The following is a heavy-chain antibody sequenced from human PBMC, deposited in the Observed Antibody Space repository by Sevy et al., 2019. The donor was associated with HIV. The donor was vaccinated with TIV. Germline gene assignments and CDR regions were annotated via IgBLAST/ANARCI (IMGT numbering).Heavy chain of an antibody. CDR2: ISSSGSLI. CDR3: TRDLPPSATTVAHFDY. J-gene: IGHJ4*02. D-gene: IGHD4-17*01. CDR1: GFTFSSYE. V-gene: IGHV3-48*03. Sequence: GGSLRLSCAASGFTFSSYEMNWVRQTAGKGLEWVSPISSSGSLIHYADSVRGRFTISRDNAKNSVYLQMNRLRAEDTGIYYCTRDLPPSATTVAHFDYWGQGTLVTVSS.